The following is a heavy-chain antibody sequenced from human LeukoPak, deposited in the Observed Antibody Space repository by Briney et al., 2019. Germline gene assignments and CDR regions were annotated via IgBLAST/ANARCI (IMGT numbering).Heavy chain of an antibody. Sequence: GGSLRLSCAASGFTFSSYAMSWVRQAPGKGLEWVGRIRSKTDGGTTDYAAPVKGRFTISRDDSKNTLYLQMNSLKTEDSAVYYCTPTTVNAGEFWGQGTLVTVSS. CDR3: TPTTVNAGEF. J-gene: IGHJ4*02. V-gene: IGHV3-15*01. D-gene: IGHD4-17*01. CDR1: GFTFSSYA. CDR2: IRSKTDGGTT.